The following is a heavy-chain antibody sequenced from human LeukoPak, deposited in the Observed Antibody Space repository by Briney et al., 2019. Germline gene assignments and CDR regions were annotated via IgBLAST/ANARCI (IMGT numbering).Heavy chain of an antibody. CDR3: ARGVSGSY. CDR2: AYTDGRGT. V-gene: IGHV3-74*01. J-gene: IGHJ4*02. Sequence: GGSLRLSCAASGFTFSSYWLHWVRQAPGKGLVWVSRAYTDGRGTDYADSVKGRFTISRDNAENTLYLQMNSLRAEDTAVYYCARGVSGSYWGQGTLVTVSS. CDR1: GFTFSSYW. D-gene: IGHD1-26*01.